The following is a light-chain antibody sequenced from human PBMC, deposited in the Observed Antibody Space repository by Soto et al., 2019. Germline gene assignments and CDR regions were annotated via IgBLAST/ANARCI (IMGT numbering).Light chain of an antibody. J-gene: IGKJ1*01. CDR3: QQYGSSGT. Sequence: EIVLTQSPGTLSLSPGERATLSCRASQSVSSSYLAWYQQKPGQAPRLLIYGASSRATGIPARFGGSGSGTDFTLTISRLEPEDFAVYYCQQYGSSGTFGQGTKVEIK. V-gene: IGKV3-20*01. CDR1: QSVSSSY. CDR2: GAS.